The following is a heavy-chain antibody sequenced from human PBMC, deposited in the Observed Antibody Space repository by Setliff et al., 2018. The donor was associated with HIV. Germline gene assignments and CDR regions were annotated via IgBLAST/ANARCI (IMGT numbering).Heavy chain of an antibody. CDR2: IAYTGSG. V-gene: IGHV4-39*07. CDR1: GGSISSRNFC. Sequence: SETLSLTCTVSGGSISSRNFCWGWIRQPPGKGLEWIGSIAYTGSGYYNSSLKSRVTISVDTSRNECSLKLTSVTAADTAVYYCAREVRWELPQGFDHWGQGSQVTVSS. D-gene: IGHD1-26*01. CDR3: AREVRWELPQGFDH. J-gene: IGHJ4*02.